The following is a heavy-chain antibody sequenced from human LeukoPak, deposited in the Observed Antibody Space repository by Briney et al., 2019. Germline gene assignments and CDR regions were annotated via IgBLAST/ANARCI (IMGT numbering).Heavy chain of an antibody. Sequence: PGRSLRPSCAASVFTFSSYSMRWVRQAPRKGLEWVSLISADGRTFYAGSVKGRFTISRYNSKNTLYLQMNSLRAEDTAVYYCARGDYYDSSGYYYFDYWGQGTLVTVSS. V-gene: IGHV3-23*01. CDR1: VFTFSSYS. J-gene: IGHJ4*02. D-gene: IGHD3-22*01. CDR3: ARGDYYDSSGYYYFDY. CDR2: ISADGRT.